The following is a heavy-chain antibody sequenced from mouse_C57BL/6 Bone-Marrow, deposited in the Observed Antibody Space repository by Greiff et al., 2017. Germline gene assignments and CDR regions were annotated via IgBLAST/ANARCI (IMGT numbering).Heavy chain of an antibody. Sequence: VQLQQSGAELVRPGTSVKLSCKASGYTFTSYWMHWVKQRPGQGLEWIGVIDPSDSYTNYNQKFKGKATLTVDTSSSTAYMQLSSLTSADSAVYYCAREGGYYYGSSLSYAMDYWGHGTSVTVSS. CDR3: AREGGYYYGSSLSYAMDY. V-gene: IGHV1-59*01. D-gene: IGHD1-1*01. CDR1: GYTFTSYW. J-gene: IGHJ4*01. CDR2: IDPSDSYT.